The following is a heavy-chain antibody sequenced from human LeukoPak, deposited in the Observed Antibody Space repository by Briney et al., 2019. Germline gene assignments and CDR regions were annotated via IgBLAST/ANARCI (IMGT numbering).Heavy chain of an antibody. J-gene: IGHJ4*02. V-gene: IGHV3-23*01. CDR2: VSDSGVST. CDR3: VKRGSNYRPFDY. CDR1: GFTFSSYA. D-gene: IGHD1-1*01. Sequence: PGGSLRLSCAASGFTFSSYAMTWARQAPGKGLEGVSTVSDSGVSTYYADSVKGRFTISRDNSRNTLYLQMNSLRAEDTAVYYCVKRGSNYRPFDYWGQGTLVTVSS.